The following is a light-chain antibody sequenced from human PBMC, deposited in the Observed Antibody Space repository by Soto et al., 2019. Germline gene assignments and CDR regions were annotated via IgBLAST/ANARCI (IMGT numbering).Light chain of an antibody. V-gene: IGLV2-14*01. CDR2: EVT. J-gene: IGLJ2*01. CDR3: SSYTTSSTVV. CDR1: SSDVGAFSY. Sequence: QSALTQPASVSGSPGQSITISCTGTSSDVGAFSYVSWFQHLPGKAPKLLIVEVTNRPSGVSNRFSGSQSGNTASLTISGLQAEDEADYYCSSYTTSSTVVFGGGTKLTVL.